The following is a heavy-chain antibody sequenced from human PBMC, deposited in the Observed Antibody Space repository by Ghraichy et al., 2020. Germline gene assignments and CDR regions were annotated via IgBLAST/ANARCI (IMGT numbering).Heavy chain of an antibody. V-gene: IGHV3-30-3*01. D-gene: IGHD2-8*01. CDR1: GFTFSSYA. J-gene: IGHJ3*02. Sequence: GGSLRLSCTASGFTFSSYAMHWVRQAPGKGLEWVAVISYDGSNKYYADSVKGRFTISRDNSKNTLYLQMNSLRAEDTAVYYCARVNWRVDLMGAFDIWGQGTMVTVSS. CDR3: ARVNWRVDLMGAFDI. CDR2: ISYDGSNK.